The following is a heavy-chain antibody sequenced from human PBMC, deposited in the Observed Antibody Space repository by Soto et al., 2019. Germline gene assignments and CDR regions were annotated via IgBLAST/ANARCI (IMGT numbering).Heavy chain of an antibody. J-gene: IGHJ6*02. CDR3: ARGGYCNSTNCPAEGGMDV. D-gene: IGHD2-2*01. CDR1: GFTFSDYD. CDR2: VSSSVTTI. Sequence: SLSLSCAASGFTFSDYDMTWIRQAPGKGLEWVSYVSSSVTTIYYADSVKGRFTISRDNAKNSLYLQMNGLRAEDTAVYYCARGGYCNSTNCPAEGGMDVWGQGTTVTVSS. V-gene: IGHV3-11*01.